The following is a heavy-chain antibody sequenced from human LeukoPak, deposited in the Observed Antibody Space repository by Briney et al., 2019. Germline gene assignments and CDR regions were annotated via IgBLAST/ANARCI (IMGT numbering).Heavy chain of an antibody. CDR3: ARHHCSSTSCNNWFDP. CDR2: IYPGDSDT. D-gene: IGHD2-2*01. Sequence: GESLKISCKGSGYSFTSYWIGWVRQMPGKDLEWMGIIYPGDSDTRYSPSFQGQVTISADKSISTAYLQWSSLKASDTAMYYCARHHCSSTSCNNWFDPWGQGTLVTVSS. J-gene: IGHJ5*02. V-gene: IGHV5-51*01. CDR1: GYSFTSYW.